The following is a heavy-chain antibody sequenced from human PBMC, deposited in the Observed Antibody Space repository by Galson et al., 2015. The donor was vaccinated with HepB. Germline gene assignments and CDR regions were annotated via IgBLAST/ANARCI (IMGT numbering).Heavy chain of an antibody. V-gene: IGHV3-23*01. CDR3: ANQAGITMVRGVAVDY. D-gene: IGHD3-10*01. J-gene: IGHJ4*02. CDR2: ISGSGGST. CDR1: GFTFSSYA. Sequence: SLRLSCAASGFTFSSYAMSWVRQAPGKGLEWVSAISGSGGSTYYADSVKGRFTISRDNSKNTLYLQMNSLRAEDTAVYYCANQAGITMVRGVAVDYWGQGTLVTVSS.